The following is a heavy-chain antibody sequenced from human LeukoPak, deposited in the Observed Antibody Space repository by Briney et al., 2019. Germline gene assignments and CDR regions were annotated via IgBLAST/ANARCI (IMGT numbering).Heavy chain of an antibody. Sequence: SGGSLSLSCAASGFTFSKYGMNWVRQAPAKGLEWVAIIWYDGSNKYLAESVMGRFTISKDNSRNTVYLQMNSLRIEDTAVYHCARAGIDNALDYWGQGTQVTVSS. J-gene: IGHJ4*02. CDR3: ARAGIDNALDY. V-gene: IGHV3-33*01. CDR2: IWYDGSNK. D-gene: IGHD2-2*01. CDR1: GFTFSKYG.